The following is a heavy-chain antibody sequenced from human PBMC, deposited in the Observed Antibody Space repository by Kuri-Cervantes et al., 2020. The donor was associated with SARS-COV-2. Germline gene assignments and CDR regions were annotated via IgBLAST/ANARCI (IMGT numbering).Heavy chain of an antibody. Sequence: SVKVSCKISGFTFTTSAVQWVRQARGQRLEWIGWIVVGSGNTDYAQKFQERVTITRDMSTSTAYMELNSLRAEDTAVYYCAKNRGDCSSTSCYIGSAFDIWGQGTMVTVSS. V-gene: IGHV1-58*01. CDR2: IVVGSGNT. D-gene: IGHD2-2*02. CDR3: AKNRGDCSSTSCYIGSAFDI. J-gene: IGHJ3*02. CDR1: GFTFTTSA.